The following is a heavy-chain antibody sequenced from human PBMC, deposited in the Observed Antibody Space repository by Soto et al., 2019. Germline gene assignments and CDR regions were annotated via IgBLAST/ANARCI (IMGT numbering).Heavy chain of an antibody. Sequence: ASVKVSCKASGYTFTSYDINCVRQATGQGLEWMGWMNPNSGNTGYAQKFQGRVTMTRNTSISTAYMELSSLRSEDTAVYYCARGYSNLVYFDYWGQGTLVTVSS. CDR1: GYTFTSYD. CDR2: MNPNSGNT. D-gene: IGHD4-4*01. J-gene: IGHJ4*02. V-gene: IGHV1-8*01. CDR3: ARGYSNLVYFDY.